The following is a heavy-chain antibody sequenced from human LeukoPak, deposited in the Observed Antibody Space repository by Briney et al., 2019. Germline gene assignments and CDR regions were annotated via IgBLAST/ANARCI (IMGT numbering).Heavy chain of an antibody. V-gene: IGHV3-64D*06. CDR1: RFTFSRYA. J-gene: IGHJ4*02. CDR3: WSTYSNESSGYYPFDY. Sequence: GGSLRLSCSASRFTFSRYAMHWVRQPPGKGLEYVSAITSTRRSTYYADSVKGRFTISRDNSANTLYLQMSSLRGEDAAVYYCWSTYSNESSGYYPFDYWGQGTLVTVPS. D-gene: IGHD3-22*01. CDR2: ITSTRRST.